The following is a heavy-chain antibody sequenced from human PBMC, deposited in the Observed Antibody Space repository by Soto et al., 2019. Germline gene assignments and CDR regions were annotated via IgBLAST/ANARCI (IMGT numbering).Heavy chain of an antibody. CDR2: IKQDGSEK. V-gene: IGHV3-7*01. J-gene: IGHJ4*02. D-gene: IGHD6-13*01. CDR3: ARDLMSSSWRGAYCFDY. CDR1: GFTFSSYW. Sequence: GGSLRLSCAASGFTFSSYWMSWVRQAPGKGLEWVANIKQDGSEKYYVDSVKGRFTISRDNAKNSLYLQMNSLRAEDTAVYYCARDLMSSSWRGAYCFDYWGQGTLVTVSS.